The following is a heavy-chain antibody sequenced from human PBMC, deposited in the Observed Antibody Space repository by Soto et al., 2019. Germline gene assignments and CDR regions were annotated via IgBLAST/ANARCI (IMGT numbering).Heavy chain of an antibody. V-gene: IGHV1-18*01. D-gene: IGHD2-8*01. CDR1: GYTFSRYG. J-gene: IGHJ6*02. CDR3: AKNGQPPYYYYGMDV. CDR2: VSGYNGDT. Sequence: QGQLVQSGPEVKKPGASVKVSCKASGYTFSRYGISWVRQAPGQGLEWMGWVSGYNGDTKYAQKVQGRVTMTRDTSTYTAYMELRSLTSDDTAKYYCAKNGQPPYYYYGMDVWGQGTTVTVSS.